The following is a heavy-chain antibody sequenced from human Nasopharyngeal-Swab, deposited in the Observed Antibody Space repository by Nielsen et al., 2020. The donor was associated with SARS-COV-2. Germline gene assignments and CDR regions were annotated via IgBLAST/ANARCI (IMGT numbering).Heavy chain of an antibody. J-gene: IGHJ6*03. D-gene: IGHD3-10*01. CDR2: IIPIFGTA. CDR3: ARDGDYYYYMDV. V-gene: IGHV1-69*13. Sequence: SVKVSCKASGGTFSSYAISWVRQAPGQGLEWMGGIIPIFGTANYAQKFQGRVTITADDSTSTAYMELSSLRSEDTAVYYCARDGDYYYYMDVWGKGTTVTVSS. CDR1: GGTFSSYA.